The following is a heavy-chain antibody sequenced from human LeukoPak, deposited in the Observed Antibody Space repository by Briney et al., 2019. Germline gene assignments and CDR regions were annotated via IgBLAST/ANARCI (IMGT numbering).Heavy chain of an antibody. Sequence: PSVTLSLTCTVSGGSISSGSYYWSWIRQPAGKGLEWIGRIYTSGSTNYNPSLKSRVTISVDTSKNQFSLKLSSVTAADTAVYYCASSGSYSYYYYMDVWGKGTTVTVSS. V-gene: IGHV4-61*02. J-gene: IGHJ6*03. CDR1: GGSISSGSYY. D-gene: IGHD1-26*01. CDR3: ASSGSYSYYYYMDV. CDR2: IYTSGST.